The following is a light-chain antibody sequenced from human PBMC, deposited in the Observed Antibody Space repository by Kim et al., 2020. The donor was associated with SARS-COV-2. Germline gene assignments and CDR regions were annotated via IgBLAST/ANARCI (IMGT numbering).Light chain of an antibody. V-gene: IGLV2-14*03. J-gene: IGLJ3*02. CDR2: DVS. CDR1: SSDVGGYNY. Sequence: QSITISCTGPSSDVGGYNYVSWYQQHPGKAPKLIIYDVSNRPSGVSTRFSGSKSGNTASLTISGLQAEDEADYYCSSYTSSSTWVFGGGTQLTVL. CDR3: SSYTSSSTWV.